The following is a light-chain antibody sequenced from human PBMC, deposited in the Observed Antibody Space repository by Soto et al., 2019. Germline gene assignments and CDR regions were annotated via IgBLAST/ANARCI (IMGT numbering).Light chain of an antibody. Sequence: EVVLTQSPGTLSLSPGERATLSCRASQTVTTDYLSWYQQKPGQAPRLLIFGTSTRATGIPDRFSGRRSGTDFTLTISSLEPEDFAVYHCQQYYDGPPWTFGQGTKVDIK. V-gene: IGKV3-20*01. CDR1: QTVTTDY. CDR3: QQYYDGPPWT. CDR2: GTS. J-gene: IGKJ1*01.